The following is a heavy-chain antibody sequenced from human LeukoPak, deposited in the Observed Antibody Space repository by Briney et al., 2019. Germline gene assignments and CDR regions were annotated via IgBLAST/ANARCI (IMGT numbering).Heavy chain of an antibody. CDR3: AKDPGWQITYFDY. J-gene: IGHJ4*02. V-gene: IGHV3-23*01. D-gene: IGHD6-19*01. CDR1: GFTFSSYA. Sequence: GGSLRLSCAASGFTFSSYAMSWVRQASGKGLEWVSAISGSGGSTYYADSVKGRFTISRDNSKNTLYLQMNSLRAEDTAVYYCAKDPGWQITYFDYWGQGTLVTVSS. CDR2: ISGSGGST.